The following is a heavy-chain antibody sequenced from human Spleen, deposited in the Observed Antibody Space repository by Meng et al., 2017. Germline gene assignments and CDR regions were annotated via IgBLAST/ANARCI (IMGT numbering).Heavy chain of an antibody. CDR2: IYYSGST. Sequence: GSLRLSCTVSGGSISSSSYYWGWIRQPPGKGLEWIGSIYYSGSTYYNPSLKSRVTITVDTSKNQFSLKLSSVTAADTAVYCCSGEVWFGELTYDYWGQGTLVTVSS. CDR1: GGSISSSSYY. V-gene: IGHV4-39*07. D-gene: IGHD3-10*01. J-gene: IGHJ4*02. CDR3: SGEVWFGELTYDY.